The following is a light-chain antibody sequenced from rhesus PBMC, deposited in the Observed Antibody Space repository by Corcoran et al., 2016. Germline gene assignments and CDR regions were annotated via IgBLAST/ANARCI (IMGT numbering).Light chain of an antibody. V-gene: IGKV1S14*01. CDR3: QQHNSYPPT. J-gene: IGKJ1*01. Sequence: DIQMTQSPSSLSASVGDTVTITCRAGQGISNYLAWYQQKPGKAPKPLIYYASNLESGVPSRVSGSGSWTDFTLTISSLQPEDFAIYYCQQHNSYPPTVGQGTKVEIK. CDR1: QGISNY. CDR2: YAS.